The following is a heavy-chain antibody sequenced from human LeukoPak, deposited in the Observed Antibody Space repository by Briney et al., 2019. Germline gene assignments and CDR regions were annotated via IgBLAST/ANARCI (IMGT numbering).Heavy chain of an antibody. CDR2: INHSGIT. J-gene: IGHJ4*02. D-gene: IGHD2-15*01. CDR3: AISHKWLLLDY. CDR1: GASFSGYY. V-gene: IGHV4-34*01. Sequence: SETLSLTCAFYGASFSGYYWRWIRQPPGKGLEWIGEINHSGITTYNPSLKSRVTISVDTSKRQFSLKLNSVTAADTAVYYCAISHKWLLLDYWGQGTLVTVSS.